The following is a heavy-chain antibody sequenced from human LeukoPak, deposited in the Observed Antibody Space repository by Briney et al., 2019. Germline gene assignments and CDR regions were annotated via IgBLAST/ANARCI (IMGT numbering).Heavy chain of an antibody. J-gene: IGHJ4*02. CDR3: AKDRSIAARRTLDY. V-gene: IGHV3-23*01. Sequence: GGSLRLSCVASGFTFSSSWMTWVRQAPGKGLEWVSAISGSGGSTYYADSVKGRFTISRDNSKNTLYLQMNSLRAEDTAVYYCAKDRSIAARRTLDYWGQGTLVTVSS. D-gene: IGHD6-6*01. CDR2: ISGSGGST. CDR1: GFTFSSSW.